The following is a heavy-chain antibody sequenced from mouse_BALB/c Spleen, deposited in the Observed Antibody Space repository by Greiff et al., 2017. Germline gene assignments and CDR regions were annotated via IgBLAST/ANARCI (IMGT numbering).Heavy chain of an antibody. Sequence: EVQGVESGGGLVQPGGSLKLSCAASGFTFSSYTMSWVRQTPEKRLEWVAYISNGGGSTYYPDTVKGRFTISRDNAKNTLYLQMSSLKSEDTAMYYCARHYLYYFDYWGQGTTLTVSS. CDR3: ARHYLYYFDY. J-gene: IGHJ2*01. CDR2: ISNGGGST. V-gene: IGHV5-12-2*01. CDR1: GFTFSSYT. D-gene: IGHD1-1*01.